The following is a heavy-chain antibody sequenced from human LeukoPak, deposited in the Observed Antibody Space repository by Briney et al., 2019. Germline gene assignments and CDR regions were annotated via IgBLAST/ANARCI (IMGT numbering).Heavy chain of an antibody. J-gene: IGHJ4*02. V-gene: IGHV7-4-1*02. Sequence: ASVKVSCKASGYTFTNYAMNWVRQAPGQGLEWMGWINTNTGNPTYAQGFTGRFVFSLDTSVSTAYLQISSLKAEDTAVYYCARASQDRDFWSGYYTEGIDYWGQGTLVTVSS. CDR1: GYTFTNYA. CDR3: ARASQDRDFWSGYYTEGIDY. CDR2: INTNTGNP. D-gene: IGHD3-3*01.